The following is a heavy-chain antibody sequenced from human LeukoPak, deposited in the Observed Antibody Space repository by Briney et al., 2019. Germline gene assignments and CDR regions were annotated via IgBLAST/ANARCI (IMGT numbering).Heavy chain of an antibody. CDR1: GYSFTSYW. CDR2: IYPGDSDT. D-gene: IGHD3-9*01. Sequence: GESLKISCKGSGYSFTSYWIGWVRQMPGKGLEWMGIIYPGDSDTRYSPSFQGQVTISADKSISTAYLQWSSLKASDTAMYYCATDLTGTVQAGAFDIWGQGTMVTVSS. V-gene: IGHV5-51*01. CDR3: ATDLTGTVQAGAFDI. J-gene: IGHJ3*02.